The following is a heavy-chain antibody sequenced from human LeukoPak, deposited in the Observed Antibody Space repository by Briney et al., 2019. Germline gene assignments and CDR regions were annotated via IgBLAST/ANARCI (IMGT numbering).Heavy chain of an antibody. D-gene: IGHD3-22*01. Sequence: GGFLRLSCAASGFTFSSYWMSWVRQAPGKGLEWVANIKQDGSEKYYVDSVKGRFTISRDNAKNSLYLQMNSLRAEDTAVYYCARDGPNPMIPDAFDIWGQGTMVTVSS. CDR3: ARDGPNPMIPDAFDI. V-gene: IGHV3-7*01. J-gene: IGHJ3*02. CDR1: GFTFSSYW. CDR2: IKQDGSEK.